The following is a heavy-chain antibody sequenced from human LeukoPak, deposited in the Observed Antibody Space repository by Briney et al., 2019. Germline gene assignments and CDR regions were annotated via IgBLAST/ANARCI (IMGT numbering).Heavy chain of an antibody. CDR1: GGSFSGYY. CDR3: ARLTDF. J-gene: IGHJ4*02. V-gene: IGHV4-34*01. Sequence: KPSETLSLTCAVYGGSFSGYYWSWIRQPPGKGLEWIGEINHSGSTNYNPSLKSRVTISVDTSKNQFSLKLSSVTAADTAVYYCARLTDFWGQGILVTVSS. CDR2: INHSGST.